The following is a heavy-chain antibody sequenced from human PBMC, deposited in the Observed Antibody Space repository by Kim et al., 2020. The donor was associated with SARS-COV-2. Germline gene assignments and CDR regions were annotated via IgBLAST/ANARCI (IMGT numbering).Heavy chain of an antibody. Sequence: SETLSLTCAVYGGSFSGYYWSWIRQPPGKGLEWIGEINHSGSTNYNPSLKSRVTISVDTSKNQFSLKLSSVTAADTAVYYCARGQSSGSYYVTPAFDIWGQGTMVTVSS. CDR2: INHSGST. J-gene: IGHJ3*02. D-gene: IGHD1-26*01. V-gene: IGHV4-34*01. CDR1: GGSFSGYY. CDR3: ARGQSSGSYYVTPAFDI.